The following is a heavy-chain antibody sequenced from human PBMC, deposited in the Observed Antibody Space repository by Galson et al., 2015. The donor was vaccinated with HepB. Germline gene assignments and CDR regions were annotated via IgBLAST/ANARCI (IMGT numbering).Heavy chain of an antibody. V-gene: IGHV1-69*13. CDR3: ARQYDTSGYYAY. Sequence: SVKVSCKASGGTFSSHTISWVRQAPGQGLEWMGGIIPLFGSGNYAQKFQGRVTITADESKSTTYMEQSSLRSEDTAVYYCARQYDTSGYYAYWGQGTLVTVSS. CDR1: GGTFSSHT. D-gene: IGHD3-22*01. J-gene: IGHJ4*02. CDR2: IIPLFGSG.